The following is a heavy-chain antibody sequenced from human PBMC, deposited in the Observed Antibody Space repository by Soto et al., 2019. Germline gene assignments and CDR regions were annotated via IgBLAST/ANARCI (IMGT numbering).Heavy chain of an antibody. CDR1: GGTFSSYA. CDR2: IIPIFGTA. J-gene: IGHJ4*02. V-gene: IGHV1-69*01. D-gene: IGHD1-1*01. Sequence: QVQLVQSGAEVKKPGSSVKVSCKASGGTFSSYAISWVRQAPGEGLEWMGGIIPIFGTANYAQKFQGRVTINADESTSPAYMELSSLRSEDTAVYYCARAPRLEPALDYWGQGTLVTVSS. CDR3: ARAPRLEPALDY.